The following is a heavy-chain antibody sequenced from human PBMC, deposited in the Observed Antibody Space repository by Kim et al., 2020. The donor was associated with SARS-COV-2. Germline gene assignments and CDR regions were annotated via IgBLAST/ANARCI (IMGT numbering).Heavy chain of an antibody. CDR1: GYTFTSYY. D-gene: IGHD3-10*01. CDR2: INPSGGST. J-gene: IGHJ6*02. Sequence: ASVKVSCKASGYTFTSYYMHWVRQAPGQGLEWMGIINPSGGSTSYAQKFQGRVTMTRDTSTSTVYMELSSLRSEDTAVYYCARDRSTMVRGVPYYYYYYGMDVWGQGTTVTVSS. V-gene: IGHV1-46*01. CDR3: ARDRSTMVRGVPYYYYYYGMDV.